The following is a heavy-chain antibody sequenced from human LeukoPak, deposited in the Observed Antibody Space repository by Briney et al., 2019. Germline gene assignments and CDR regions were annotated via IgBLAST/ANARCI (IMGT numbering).Heavy chain of an antibody. D-gene: IGHD6-19*01. CDR2: IRYDGSNK. CDR3: AKGGSAVAVHYYYYYYMDV. J-gene: IGHJ6*03. Sequence: GGSLRLSCVVSGFTFSSYGMHWVRQAPGKGLEWVAFIRYDGSNKYYADSVKGRFTISRDNSKNTLYLQMNSLRAEDTAVYYCAKGGSAVAVHYYYYYYMDVWGKGTTVTISS. CDR1: GFTFSSYG. V-gene: IGHV3-30*02.